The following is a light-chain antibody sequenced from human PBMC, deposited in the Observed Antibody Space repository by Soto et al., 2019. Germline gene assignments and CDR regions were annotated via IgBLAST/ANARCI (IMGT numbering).Light chain of an antibody. CDR3: QQLNSYSQVT. CDR2: GAS. Sequence: IQLTQSPSSLSASVGDRVTITCRASQDINTFLAWYQQKPGKAPKLLIYGASTLQTGVPSRLSGSGSGTEFTLSISSLQPEDFASYYCQQLNSYSQVTFGQGTRLEIK. CDR1: QDINTF. J-gene: IGKJ5*01. V-gene: IGKV1-9*01.